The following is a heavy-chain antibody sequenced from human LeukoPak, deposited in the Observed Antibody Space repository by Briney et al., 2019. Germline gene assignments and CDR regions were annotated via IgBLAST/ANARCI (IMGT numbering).Heavy chain of an antibody. D-gene: IGHD3-10*01. CDR1: GGSISSSSYY. J-gene: IGHJ5*02. Sequence: SETLSLTCTVSGGSISSSSYYWGWIRQPPGKGLEWVGSIYYSGSTYYNPSLKSRVTISVDTSKNQFSLKLSSVTAADTAVYYCARDLLLSSVFDPWGQGTLVTVSS. CDR2: IYYSGST. CDR3: ARDLLLSSVFDP. V-gene: IGHV4-39*07.